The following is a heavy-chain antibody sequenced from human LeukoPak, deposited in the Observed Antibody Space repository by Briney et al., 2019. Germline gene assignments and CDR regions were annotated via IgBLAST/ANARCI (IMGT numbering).Heavy chain of an antibody. CDR3: AMDLRYYYGSGSYY. V-gene: IGHV3-23*01. CDR1: GFTFSSYA. Sequence: PGGSLRLSCAASGFTFSSYAMSWVRQAPGKGLEWVSAISGSGGSTYCADSVKGRFTISRDNSKNTLYLQMNSLRAEDTAVYYCAMDLRYYYGSGSYYWGQGTLVTVSS. D-gene: IGHD3-10*01. CDR2: ISGSGGST. J-gene: IGHJ4*02.